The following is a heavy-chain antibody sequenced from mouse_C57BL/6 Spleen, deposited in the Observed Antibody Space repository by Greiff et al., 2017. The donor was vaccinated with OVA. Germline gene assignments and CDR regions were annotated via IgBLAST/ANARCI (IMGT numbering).Heavy chain of an antibody. CDR1: GYAFSSYW. Sequence: VQLQQSGAELVKPGASVKISCKASGYAFSSYWMNWVKQRPGKGLEWIGQIYPGDGDTNYNGKFKGKATLTADKSSSTAYMQLSSLTSEDSAVYFCARSDYYGSSPGYFDVWGTGTTVTVSS. V-gene: IGHV1-80*01. CDR2: IYPGDGDT. CDR3: ARSDYYGSSPGYFDV. D-gene: IGHD1-1*01. J-gene: IGHJ1*03.